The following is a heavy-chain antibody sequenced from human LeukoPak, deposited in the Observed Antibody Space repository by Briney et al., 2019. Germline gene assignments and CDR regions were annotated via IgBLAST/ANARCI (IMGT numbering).Heavy chain of an antibody. J-gene: IGHJ4*02. Sequence: PGGSLRLSCSASGFTFNTYWMNRVRQAPGKGLEWVANIKRDESETYYVDSVKGRFTISRDNAKNSLSLQMNSLRAEDTAVYYCARGGGNFDYWGQGTLVTVSS. CDR1: GFTFNTYW. D-gene: IGHD2/OR15-2a*01. CDR2: IKRDESET. V-gene: IGHV3-7*01. CDR3: ARGGGNFDY.